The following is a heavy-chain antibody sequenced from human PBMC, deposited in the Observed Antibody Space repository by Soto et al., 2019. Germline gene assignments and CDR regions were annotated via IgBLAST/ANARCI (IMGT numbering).Heavy chain of an antibody. V-gene: IGHV2-5*02. CDR1: GFSLSTNGVG. J-gene: IGHJ4*02. CDR3: AHRRSNGWYDFDY. Sequence: SGPTLVNPTQTLTLTCSFSGFSLSTNGVGVGWIRQPPGKALEWLALIYWDDDKRYSPSLKSRVTTTKDTSKNQVVLRMTNLDPVDTATYYCAHRRSNGWYDFDYWGQGTLVTVSS. D-gene: IGHD6-19*01. CDR2: IYWDDDK.